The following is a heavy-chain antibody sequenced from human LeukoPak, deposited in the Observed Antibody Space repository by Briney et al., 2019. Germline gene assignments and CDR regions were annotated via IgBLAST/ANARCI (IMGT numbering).Heavy chain of an antibody. CDR3: AKCTYYSDSSGYYFVVGDFDY. D-gene: IGHD3-22*01. CDR1: GFTFSSYA. J-gene: IGHJ4*02. V-gene: IGHV3-23*01. Sequence: GGSLRLSCAASGFTFSSYAMSWVRQAPGKGLEWVSAISGSGGSTYYADSVKGRFTISRDNSKNTLYLQMNSLRAEDTAVYYCAKCTYYSDSSGYYFVVGDFDYWGQGTLVTVSS. CDR2: ISGSGGST.